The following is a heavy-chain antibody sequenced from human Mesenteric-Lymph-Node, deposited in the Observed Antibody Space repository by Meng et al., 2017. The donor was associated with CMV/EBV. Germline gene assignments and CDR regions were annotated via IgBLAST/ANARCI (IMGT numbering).Heavy chain of an antibody. CDR2: ISDTSRYI. Sequence: GESLKISCAASGFTFSAYSLNWVRQAPGKGLEWVASISDTSRYIYYGDSMQGRFTISRDNARSSLFLQMNSLRAEDTAVYYCARVERYCASAICYGPYYFANWGQGTLVTVSS. V-gene: IGHV3-21*01. D-gene: IGHD2-2*01. CDR1: GFTFSAYS. J-gene: IGHJ4*02. CDR3: ARVERYCASAICYGPYYFAN.